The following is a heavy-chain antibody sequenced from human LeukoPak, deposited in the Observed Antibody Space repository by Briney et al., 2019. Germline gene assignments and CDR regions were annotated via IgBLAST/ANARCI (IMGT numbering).Heavy chain of an antibody. V-gene: IGHV4-34*01. CDR1: GGSFSGYY. CDR3: ARTRNNYYGSGSHYDY. CDR2: INHSGST. Sequence: SATLSLTCAVHGGSFSGYYWSWIRQPPGKGLGWIGEINHSGSTNYNPSLKSRVTISVDTSKNQFSLKLSSVTAADTAVYYCARTRNNYYGSGSHYDYWGQGTLVTVSS. D-gene: IGHD3-10*01. J-gene: IGHJ4*02.